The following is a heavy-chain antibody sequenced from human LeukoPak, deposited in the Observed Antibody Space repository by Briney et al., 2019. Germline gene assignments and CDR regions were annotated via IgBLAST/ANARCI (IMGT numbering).Heavy chain of an antibody. V-gene: IGHV3-21*04. CDR2: ISSSSSYI. CDR1: GFTFSSYS. J-gene: IGHJ6*02. Sequence: GGSLRLSCAASGFTFSSYSMNWVRQAPGKGLEWVSSISSSSSYIYYADSVKGRFTISRDNAKNSLYLQMNSLRAEDTAVYYCARDQRYFDGHGSGYYYGMDVWGQGTTVTVSS. D-gene: IGHD3-9*01. CDR3: ARDQRYFDGHGSGYYYGMDV.